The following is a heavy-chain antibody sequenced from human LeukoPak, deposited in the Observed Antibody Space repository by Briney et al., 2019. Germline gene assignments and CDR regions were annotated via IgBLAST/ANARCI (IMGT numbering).Heavy chain of an antibody. CDR2: INHSGST. CDR1: GGSFSVYY. CDR3: ARERLYCSSTSCYISYYGMDV. D-gene: IGHD2-2*02. J-gene: IGHJ6*02. Sequence: SETLSLTCAVYGGSFSVYYWSWIRQPPGKGLEWIGEINHSGSTNYNPSLKSRVTISVDTSKNQFSLKLSSVTAADTAVYYCARERLYCSSTSCYISYYGMDVWGQGTTVTVSS. V-gene: IGHV4-34*01.